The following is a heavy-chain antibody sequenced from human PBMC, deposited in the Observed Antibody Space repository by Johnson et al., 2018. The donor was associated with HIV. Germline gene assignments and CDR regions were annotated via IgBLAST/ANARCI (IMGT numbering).Heavy chain of an antibody. CDR1: GFTFSSYW. V-gene: IGHV3-7*02. CDR3: ARHVQMTLGDDAFDI. Sequence: VQLLESGGGLVQPGGSLRLSCAASGFTFSSYWMSWVRQAPGKGLEWVANIKQEGSEKYYVDSVKGRFTNSRDNDKNSLYLHMNSLRAEDTALFYCARHVQMTLGDDAFDIWGQGTMVTVSS. D-gene: IGHD3-16*01. J-gene: IGHJ3*02. CDR2: IKQEGSEK.